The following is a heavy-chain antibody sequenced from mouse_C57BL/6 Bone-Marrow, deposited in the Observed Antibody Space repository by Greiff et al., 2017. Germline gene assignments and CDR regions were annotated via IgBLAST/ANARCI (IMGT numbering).Heavy chain of an antibody. V-gene: IGHV1-81*01. Sequence: VQLQQSGAELARPGASVKLSCKASGYTFTSYGISWVKQRTGQGLEWIGEIYPRSGNTYYNEKFKGKATLTAYKSSSTAYMELRSLTSEDSAVYFCARNYYGSSPWFAYWGQGTLVTVSA. J-gene: IGHJ3*01. CDR3: ARNYYGSSPWFAY. CDR2: IYPRSGNT. CDR1: GYTFTSYG. D-gene: IGHD1-1*01.